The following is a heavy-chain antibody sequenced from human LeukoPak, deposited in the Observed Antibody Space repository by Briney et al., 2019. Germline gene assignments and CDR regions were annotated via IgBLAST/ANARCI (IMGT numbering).Heavy chain of an antibody. V-gene: IGHV3-9*01. Sequence: GGSLRLSCAASGFTFDDYAMHWVRQGPGKGLEWVSGISWNSGSIGYADSVKGRFTISRENAKNSLYLQMNSLRAGDTAVYYCARARSSGWSDAFDIWGQGTMVTVSS. J-gene: IGHJ3*02. CDR3: ARARSSGWSDAFDI. D-gene: IGHD6-19*01. CDR1: GFTFDDYA. CDR2: ISWNSGSI.